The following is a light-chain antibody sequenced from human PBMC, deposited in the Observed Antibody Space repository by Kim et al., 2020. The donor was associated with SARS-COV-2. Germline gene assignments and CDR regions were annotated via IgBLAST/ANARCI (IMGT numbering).Light chain of an antibody. Sequence: NTVIIACTRSGGYIAVNYVQWYQQRPSSSPITVIYEDNLRPSRDPDRFSGSIDSSSSSVSLAISGLKTEDEADYYCQSYDGSRGVFSGGTQLTVL. V-gene: IGLV6-57*01. CDR1: GGYIAVNY. CDR2: EDN. J-gene: IGLJ3*02. CDR3: QSYDGSRGV.